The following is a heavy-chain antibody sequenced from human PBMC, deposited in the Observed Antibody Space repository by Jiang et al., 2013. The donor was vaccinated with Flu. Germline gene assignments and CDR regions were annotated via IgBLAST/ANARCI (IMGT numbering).Heavy chain of an antibody. Sequence: GSGLVKPSETLSLTCTVSGGSISSYYWSWIRQPPGKGLEWIGYIYYSGSTNYNPSLKSRVTISVDTSKNQFSLKLSSVTAADTAVYYCARVHCSSTSCYEGPRFDYWGQGTLVTVSS. V-gene: IGHV4-59*01. CDR2: IYYSGST. CDR1: GGSISSYY. D-gene: IGHD2-2*01. CDR3: ARVHCSSTSCYEGPRFDY. J-gene: IGHJ4*02.